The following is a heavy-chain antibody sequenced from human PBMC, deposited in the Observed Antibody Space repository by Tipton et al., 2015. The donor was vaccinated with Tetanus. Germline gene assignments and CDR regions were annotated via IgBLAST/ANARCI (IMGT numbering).Heavy chain of an antibody. V-gene: IGHV3-23*01. CDR1: GFTFSSYA. CDR2: ISGSGGST. J-gene: IGHJ4*02. D-gene: IGHD3-16*02. Sequence: SLRLSCAASGFTFSSYAMSWVRQAPGKGLEWVSAISGSGGSTYYADSVKGRFTISRNNSKNTLYLQMNSLRAEDTAVYYCAKGGDDYVWGSYRYTVGYFDYWGQGTLVTVSS. CDR3: AKGGDDYVWGSYRYTVGYFDY.